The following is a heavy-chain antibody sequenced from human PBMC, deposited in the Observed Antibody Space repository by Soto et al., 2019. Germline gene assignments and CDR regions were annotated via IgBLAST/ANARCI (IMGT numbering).Heavy chain of an antibody. V-gene: IGHV3-7*01. CDR3: LVTTSAFDI. CDR1: GFTLSNFW. D-gene: IGHD4-17*01. Sequence: EVQLVESGGDLAQPGGSLRLSCAASGFTLSNFWVNGVRQAPGKGLEWVANIKQGGIEKNYVDSVKGRFTISRDDTKNSLFLQMNNLRAEDTAVYYCLVTTSAFDIWGRGTTVTVSS. J-gene: IGHJ3*02. CDR2: IKQGGIEK.